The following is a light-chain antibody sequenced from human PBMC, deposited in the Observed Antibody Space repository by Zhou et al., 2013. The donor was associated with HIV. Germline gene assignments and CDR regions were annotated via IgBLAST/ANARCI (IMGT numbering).Light chain of an antibody. Sequence: ERVMTQSPPTLSASPGEGATLSCRASHSVRSSLAWYQHKAGQAPRLLIYDASTRATGIPARFSGSASGTEFTLTISSLQSEDFAVYYCQQYDSWPVTFGQGTRVEI. CDR2: DAS. J-gene: IGKJ1*01. CDR1: HSVRSS. V-gene: IGKV3-15*01. CDR3: QQYDSWPVT.